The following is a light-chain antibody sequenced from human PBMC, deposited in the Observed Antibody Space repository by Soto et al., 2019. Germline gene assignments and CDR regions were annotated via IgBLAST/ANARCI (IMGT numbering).Light chain of an antibody. CDR3: SSYTSSSTLVV. CDR2: DVS. Sequence: QSVLTQPASVSGAPGQWVTISCTGTSSDVGGYNYVHWYQQHPGKAPKLMIYDVSNRPSGVSNRFSGSKSGNTASLTISGLQAEDEADYYCSSYTSSSTLVVFGGGTKVTVL. V-gene: IGLV2-14*01. CDR1: SSDVGGYNY. J-gene: IGLJ2*01.